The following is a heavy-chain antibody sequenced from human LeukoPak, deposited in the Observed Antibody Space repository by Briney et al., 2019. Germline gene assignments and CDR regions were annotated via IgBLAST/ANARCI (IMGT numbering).Heavy chain of an antibody. CDR2: IWYDGSNK. Sequence: GGSLRLSCAASGFTFSSYSMNWVRQAPGKGLEWVAVIWYDGSNKYYADSVKGRFTISRDDSKNTLYLQMNSLRAEDTAVYYCAREGIVVVPAAIERGSYYYYGMDVWGQGTTVTVSS. CDR1: GFTFSSYS. V-gene: IGHV3-33*08. CDR3: AREGIVVVPAAIERGSYYYYGMDV. D-gene: IGHD2-2*02. J-gene: IGHJ6*02.